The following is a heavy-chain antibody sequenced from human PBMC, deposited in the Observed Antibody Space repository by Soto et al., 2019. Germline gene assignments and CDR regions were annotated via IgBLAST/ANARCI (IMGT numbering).Heavy chain of an antibody. J-gene: IGHJ4*02. CDR3: VKGEYYYDSSGYYPFDY. Sequence: PGGSLRLSCAASGFTFDDYGMSWVRQAPGKGLEYVSSISTNGGSTHYADSVKGRFTISRDNSKNTQYLQMSSLRADDTAVYYCVKGEYYYDSSGYYPFDYWGQGTLVTVSS. CDR1: GFTFDDYG. V-gene: IGHV3-64D*06. CDR2: ISTNGGST. D-gene: IGHD3-22*01.